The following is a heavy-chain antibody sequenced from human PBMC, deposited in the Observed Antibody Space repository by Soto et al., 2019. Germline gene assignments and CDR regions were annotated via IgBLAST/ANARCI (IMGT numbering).Heavy chain of an antibody. V-gene: IGHV3-21*02. CDR2: VTSSSSSM. Sequence: EVQLVESGGGLVKPGGSLRLSCAASGFTFNRYSMNWVRQAPGKGLEWVSSVTSSSSSMLYADSVKGRFTISRDDAKDSLFLQMNSLRADDTAVYYCAREADFASSGYVLDYWGQGTLVTVS. J-gene: IGHJ4*02. CDR3: AREADFASSGYVLDY. CDR1: GFTFNRYS. D-gene: IGHD3-22*01.